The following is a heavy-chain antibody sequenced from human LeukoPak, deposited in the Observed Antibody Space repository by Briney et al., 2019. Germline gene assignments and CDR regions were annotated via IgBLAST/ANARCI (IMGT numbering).Heavy chain of an antibody. CDR1: GGSFSGYY. J-gene: IGHJ3*02. CDR2: INHSGST. CDR3: AWTDCSSTSCLDAFDI. V-gene: IGHV4-34*01. D-gene: IGHD2-2*01. Sequence: SETLSLTCAVYGGSFSGYYWSWIRQPPGKGLEWIGEINHSGSTNYNPSLKSRVTISVDTSKNQFSLNLSSVTAADTAVYYCAWTDCSSTSCLDAFDIWGQGIMVTVSS.